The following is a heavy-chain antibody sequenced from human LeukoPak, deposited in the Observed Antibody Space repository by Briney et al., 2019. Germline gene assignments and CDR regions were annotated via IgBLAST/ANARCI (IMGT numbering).Heavy chain of an antibody. D-gene: IGHD3-22*01. CDR1: GYTFTDYY. CDR2: IIPIFGTA. J-gene: IGHJ4*02. Sequence: SVKVSCKASGYTFTDYYMHWVRQAPGQGLEWMGGIIPIFGTANYAQKFQGRVTITADESTSTAYMELSSLRSEDTAVYYCARDRVYYYDSSGYYPLDYWGQGTLVTVSS. V-gene: IGHV1-69*13. CDR3: ARDRVYYYDSSGYYPLDY.